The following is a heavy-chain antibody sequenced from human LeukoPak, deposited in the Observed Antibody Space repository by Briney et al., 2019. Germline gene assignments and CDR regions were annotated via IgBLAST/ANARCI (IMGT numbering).Heavy chain of an antibody. CDR3: AREEHYRRYFAL. J-gene: IGHJ2*01. CDR2: ISSTSNTI. D-gene: IGHD3-16*02. Sequence: GGSLRLSCVASGFTVTSNYMNWVRQAPGKGLEWISYISSTSNTIYYADSVKGRFTISRDNAKNSLYLQMNTLRAEDTAVYFCAREEHYRRYFALWGRGTLVTVSS. CDR1: GFTVTSNY. V-gene: IGHV3-48*01.